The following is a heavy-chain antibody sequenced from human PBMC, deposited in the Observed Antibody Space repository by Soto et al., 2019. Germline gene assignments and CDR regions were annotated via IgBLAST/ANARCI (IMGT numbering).Heavy chain of an antibody. CDR3: ARAPTYYYDSSGPKFDY. Sequence: SETLSLTCTVSGGSISSSTYYWGWMCQPPGKGLEWIASFFIGGNTYYNPSLKSRVTISVDTSKNQFSLKLSSVTAADTAVYYCARAPTYYYDSSGPKFDYWGQGTLVTVS. CDR2: FFIGGNT. J-gene: IGHJ4*02. D-gene: IGHD3-22*01. V-gene: IGHV4-39*01. CDR1: GGSISSSTYY.